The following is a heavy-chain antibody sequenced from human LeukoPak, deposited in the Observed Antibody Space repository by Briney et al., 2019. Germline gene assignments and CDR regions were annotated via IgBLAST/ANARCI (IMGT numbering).Heavy chain of an antibody. V-gene: IGHV3-30-3*01. CDR3: ARDGGSGWFDY. D-gene: IGHD6-19*01. CDR1: GGTFSSYA. CDR2: ISYDGSNK. J-gene: IGHJ4*02. Sequence: SCKASGGTFSSYAMHWVRQAPGKGLEWVAVISYDGSNKYYADSVKGRFTISRDNSKNTLYLQMNSLRAEDTAVYYCARDGGSGWFDYWGQGTLVTVSS.